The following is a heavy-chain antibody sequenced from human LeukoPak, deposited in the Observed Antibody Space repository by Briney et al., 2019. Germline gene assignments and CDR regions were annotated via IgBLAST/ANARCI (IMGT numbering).Heavy chain of an antibody. D-gene: IGHD1-26*01. J-gene: IGHJ4*02. CDR2: IKQDGSEK. V-gene: IGHV3-7*01. Sequence: GGSLRLSCAASGYTFSSYWMSWVRQAPGKGLEWVANIKQDGSEKYYVDSVKGRFTISRDNAKNSLYLQMNSLRAEDTAVYYCASLLSGSNQINDYWGQGTLVTVSS. CDR3: ASLLSGSNQINDY. CDR1: GYTFSSYW.